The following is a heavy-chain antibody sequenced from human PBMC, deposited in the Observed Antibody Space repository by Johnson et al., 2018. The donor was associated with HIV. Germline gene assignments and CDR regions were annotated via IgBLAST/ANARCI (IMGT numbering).Heavy chain of an antibody. CDR3: ARSYYGYVWGSYNTYYPGTPAVYAFDI. Sequence: QVQLVESGGGVVQPGRSLRLSCAASGFTFSSYAMHWVRQAPGKGLEWVAVISYDGSNKYYADSVKGRFTISRYNSKNTLYLQMNSLRAEDTAVYYCARSYYGYVWGSYNTYYPGTPAVYAFDIWGQGTMVTVSS. CDR1: GFTFSSYA. J-gene: IGHJ3*02. D-gene: IGHD3-16*01. CDR2: ISYDGSNK. V-gene: IGHV3-30*04.